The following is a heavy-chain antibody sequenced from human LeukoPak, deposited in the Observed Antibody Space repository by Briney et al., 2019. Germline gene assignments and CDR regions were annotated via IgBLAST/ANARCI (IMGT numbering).Heavy chain of an antibody. CDR2: ISSSSSYI. CDR3: ARADCSGGSCYEGSGY. CDR1: GFTFSSYS. Sequence: GGSLRLSCAASGFTFSSYSMNWVRQAPGKGLEWVSSISSSSSYIYYADSVKGRFTMSRDNAKNSLYLQMNSLRAEDTAVYDGARADCSGGSCYEGSGYWGQGTLVTVSS. J-gene: IGHJ4*02. D-gene: IGHD2-15*01. V-gene: IGHV3-21*01.